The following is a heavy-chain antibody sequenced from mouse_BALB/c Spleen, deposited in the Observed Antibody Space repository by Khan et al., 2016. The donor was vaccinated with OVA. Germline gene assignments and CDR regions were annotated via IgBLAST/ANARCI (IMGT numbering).Heavy chain of an antibody. D-gene: IGHD1-1*01. J-gene: IGHJ4*01. CDR1: GHTFTKYG. Sequence: QIQLVQSGPELKKPGETVKISCKASGHTFTKYGMNWVKQAPGKGLKWIGWINTYTGEPTYADDFNGRFAFSLENSASTAYLQINNLKNEDTATYFCARPRYVTYVLDNWGQGTSVTVSS. CDR3: ARPRYVTYVLDN. CDR2: INTYTGEP. V-gene: IGHV9-3-1*01.